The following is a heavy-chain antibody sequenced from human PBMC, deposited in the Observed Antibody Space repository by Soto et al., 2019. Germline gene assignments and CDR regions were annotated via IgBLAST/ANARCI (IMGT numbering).Heavy chain of an antibody. CDR1: GYTFTSYD. V-gene: IGHV1-8*01. J-gene: IGHJ6*03. CDR3: ARGPSYYDFWSGYYTRLYYYYYYMDV. CDR2: MNPNSGNT. D-gene: IGHD3-3*01. Sequence: QVQLVQSGAEVKKPGASVKVSCKASGYTFTSYDINWVRQATGQGLEWMGWMNPNSGNTGYAQKFQGRVTMTRNTSISTAYMELSSLRSEDTAVYYCARGPSYYDFWSGYYTRLYYYYYYMDVWGKGTTVTVSS.